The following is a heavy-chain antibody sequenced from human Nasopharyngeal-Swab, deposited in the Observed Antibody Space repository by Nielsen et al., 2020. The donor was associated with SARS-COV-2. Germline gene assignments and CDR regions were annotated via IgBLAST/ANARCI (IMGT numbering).Heavy chain of an antibody. CDR2: IQAGDADT. CDR1: GYSFTSNW. D-gene: IGHD5-12*01. CDR3: ARRNQEYSGYDYGLAEESDAFDI. V-gene: IGHV5-51*01. Sequence: GGSRRLACKGDGYSFTSNWIGWVSQMHGKGREGKGTIQAGDADTRYSPSCQGQVAISADKSISTAYLQWSSLKASDTAMYYCARRNQEYSGYDYGLAEESDAFDIWGQGTMVTVSS. J-gene: IGHJ3*02.